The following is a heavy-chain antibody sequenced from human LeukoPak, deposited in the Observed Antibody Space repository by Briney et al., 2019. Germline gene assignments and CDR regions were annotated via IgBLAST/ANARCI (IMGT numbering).Heavy chain of an antibody. CDR3: AKIEGNYYDSSGYYPTPYYYYGMDV. CDR2: ISGSGGST. V-gene: IGHV3-23*01. D-gene: IGHD3-22*01. Sequence: PGGSLRLSCAASGFTFSSYAMSWVRQAPGKGLEWVSAISGSGGSTYYADSVKGRFTISRDNSKNTLYLQMNSLRAEDTAVYYCAKIEGNYYDSSGYYPTPYYYYGMDVWGQGTTVTVSS. J-gene: IGHJ6*02. CDR1: GFTFSSYA.